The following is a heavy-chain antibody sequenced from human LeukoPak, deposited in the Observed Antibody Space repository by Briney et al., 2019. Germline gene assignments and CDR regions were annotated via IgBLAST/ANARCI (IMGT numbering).Heavy chain of an antibody. Sequence: PSETLSLTCTVSGGSISSYYWSWIRQPPGKGLEWIGEIYHSGSTNYNPSLKSRVTISVDKSKNQFSLKLSSVTAADTAVYYCARNDFWSGYHDYWGQGTLVTVSS. CDR3: ARNDFWSGYHDY. V-gene: IGHV4-59*12. CDR1: GGSISSYY. D-gene: IGHD3-3*01. CDR2: IYHSGST. J-gene: IGHJ4*02.